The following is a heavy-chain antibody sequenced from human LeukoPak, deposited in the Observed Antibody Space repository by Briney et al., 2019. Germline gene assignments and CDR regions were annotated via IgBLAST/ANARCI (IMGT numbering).Heavy chain of an antibody. CDR2: ISSSSSYI. D-gene: IGHD6-13*01. Sequence: GGSLRLSCAASGFTFSSYSMNWVRQAPGKGLEWVSSISSSSSYIYYADSVKGRFTISRDNAKNSLYLQMNSLRAEDTAVYYCAREEGQQLVLSGNDYWGQGTLVTASS. J-gene: IGHJ4*02. CDR3: AREEGQQLVLSGNDY. CDR1: GFTFSSYS. V-gene: IGHV3-21*01.